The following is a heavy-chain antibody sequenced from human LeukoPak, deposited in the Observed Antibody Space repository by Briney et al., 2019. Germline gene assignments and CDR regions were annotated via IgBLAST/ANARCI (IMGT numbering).Heavy chain of an antibody. D-gene: IGHD3-16*01. J-gene: IGHJ4*02. CDR3: ARDSRGGGPDLDY. CDR1: GFTFNTYA. Sequence: PGGSLRLSCAASGFTFNTYAMSWVRQSPERGLEWVSAISGRDGSTFYANSVRGRFTISSDTSKNTLYLQMSTLRAEDTAVYYCARDSRGGGPDLDYWGPGTLITVSS. V-gene: IGHV3-23*01. CDR2: ISGRDGST.